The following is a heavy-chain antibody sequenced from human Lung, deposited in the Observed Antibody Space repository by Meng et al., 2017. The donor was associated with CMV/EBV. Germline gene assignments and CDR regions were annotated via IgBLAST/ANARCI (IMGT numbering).Heavy chain of an antibody. CDR1: GFTFSSYA. D-gene: IGHD2-2*01. V-gene: IGHV3-30-3*01. Sequence: GESXKISXAASGFTFSSYAMHWVRQAPGKGLEWVAVISYDGSNKYYADSVKGRFTISRDNSKNTLYLQMNSLRAEDTAVYYCARDHFVVVPASYGMDVWGQGXTVTVSS. CDR2: ISYDGSNK. J-gene: IGHJ6*02. CDR3: ARDHFVVVPASYGMDV.